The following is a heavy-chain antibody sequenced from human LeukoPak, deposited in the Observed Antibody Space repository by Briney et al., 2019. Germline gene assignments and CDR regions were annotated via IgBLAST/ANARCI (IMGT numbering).Heavy chain of an antibody. J-gene: IGHJ4*02. V-gene: IGHV1-8*01. CDR3: AIRTPVDIVATLGERVKKGLDY. D-gene: IGHD5-12*01. CDR1: GYTFTSYD. CDR2: MNPNSGNT. Sequence: ASVRVSCKASGYTFTSYDINWLRQATGQGLEWMGWMNPNSGNTGYAQKFQGRVTMTRNTSMSTAYMELSSLRSEDTAVYYCAIRTPVDIVATLGERVKKGLDYWGQGTLVTVSS.